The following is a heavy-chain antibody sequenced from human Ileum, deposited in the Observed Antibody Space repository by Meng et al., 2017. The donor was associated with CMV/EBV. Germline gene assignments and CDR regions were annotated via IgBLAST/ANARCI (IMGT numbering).Heavy chain of an antibody. CDR2: IKQDGSEK. J-gene: IGHJ3*02. CDR1: GFTFSSYW. V-gene: IGHV3-7*01. Sequence: GGSLRLSCAASGFTFSSYWMSWVRQAPGKGLEWVANIKQDGSEKYYVDSVKGRFTISRDNAKNSLYLQMNSLRAEDTAVYYCARDRGGYCSSSSCPRAFDIWGQGTMVTVSS. CDR3: ARDRGGYCSSSSCPRAFDI. D-gene: IGHD2-15*01.